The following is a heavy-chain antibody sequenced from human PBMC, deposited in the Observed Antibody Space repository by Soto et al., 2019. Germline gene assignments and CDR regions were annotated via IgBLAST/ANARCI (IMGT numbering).Heavy chain of an antibody. D-gene: IGHD3-22*01. CDR1: GFTFSSYA. Sequence: GGSLRLSCAASGFTFSSYAMHWVRQAPGKGLEWVAVISYDGSNKYYADSVKGRFTISRDNSKNTLYLQMNSLRAEDTAVYYCPRELDEYDSSGYGDLVYWGQGNLVTVSS. CDR2: ISYDGSNK. J-gene: IGHJ4*02. V-gene: IGHV3-30-3*01. CDR3: PRELDEYDSSGYGDLVY.